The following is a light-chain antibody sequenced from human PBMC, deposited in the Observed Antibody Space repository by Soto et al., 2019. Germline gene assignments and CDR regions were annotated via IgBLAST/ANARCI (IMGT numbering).Light chain of an antibody. V-gene: IGLV2-23*03. CDR1: SSDVGSYNL. CDR2: EGS. J-gene: IGLJ3*02. Sequence: QSVLTQPASVSGSPGQSITISCTGTSSDVGSYNLVSWYQQHPGKAPKLMIYEGSKRPSGVSNRFSGSKSGNTASLTISGLQAEDEADYYCCSYAGSSTFVFGGGTKVTDL. CDR3: CSYAGSSTFV.